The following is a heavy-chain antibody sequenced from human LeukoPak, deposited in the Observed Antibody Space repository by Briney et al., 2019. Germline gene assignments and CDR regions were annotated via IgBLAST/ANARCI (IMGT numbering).Heavy chain of an antibody. CDR2: ISYDGSIK. CDR3: ARTYYYGSGSHNWFDP. D-gene: IGHD3-10*01. Sequence: GGSLRLSCAASGFTFSSYAMHWVRQAPGKGLEWVAVISYDGSIKYYADSVKGRFTISRDNSKNTLYLQRNSLRAEDTAVYYCARTYYYGSGSHNWFDPWGQGTLVTVSS. J-gene: IGHJ5*02. CDR1: GFTFSSYA. V-gene: IGHV3-30-3*01.